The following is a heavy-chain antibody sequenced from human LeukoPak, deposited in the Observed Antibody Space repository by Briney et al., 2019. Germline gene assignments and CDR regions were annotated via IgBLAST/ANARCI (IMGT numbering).Heavy chain of an antibody. CDR3: AKTYYGSGSP. CDR1: GFTFSSYG. J-gene: IGHJ5*02. V-gene: IGHV3-30*18. CDR2: ISYDGSNR. D-gene: IGHD3-10*01. Sequence: EGSLRLSCAASGFTFSSYGMHWVRQAPGKGLEWVAVISYDGSNRYYADSVKGRFTISRDNSKNTLYLQMNSLRAEDTAVYYCAKTYYGSGSPWGQGTLVTVSS.